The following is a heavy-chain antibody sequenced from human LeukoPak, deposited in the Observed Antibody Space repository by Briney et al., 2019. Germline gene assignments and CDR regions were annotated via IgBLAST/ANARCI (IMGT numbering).Heavy chain of an antibody. CDR1: GGSISSCY. J-gene: IGHJ3*02. V-gene: IGHV4-59*08. Sequence: PSETLSLTCTVSGGSISSCYWSWIRHPPGKGLEWMGYIYYTGSGDYNPSLKSRVAISPDTSKNQISLRLRSVTAADTAVYYCARHPSSWFGGTFDMWGQGAMVTVSS. CDR3: ARHPSSWFGGTFDM. CDR2: IYYTGSG. D-gene: IGHD3-10*01.